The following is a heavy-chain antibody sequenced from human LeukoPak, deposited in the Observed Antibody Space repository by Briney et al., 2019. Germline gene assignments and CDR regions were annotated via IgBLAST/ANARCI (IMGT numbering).Heavy chain of an antibody. CDR3: AKTYGNSWFPFDP. CDR2: ISDTGGSA. V-gene: IGHV3-23*01. CDR1: GFTFRSYA. D-gene: IGHD6-13*01. Sequence: PGGSLRLSCAASGFTFRSYAVTWVRQAPGKGLEWVSAISDTGGSAYYADSVRGRFTISRDNSKNTLYLQINSLRAEDTAVYYCAKTYGNSWFPFDPWGQGTLVTVSS. J-gene: IGHJ5*02.